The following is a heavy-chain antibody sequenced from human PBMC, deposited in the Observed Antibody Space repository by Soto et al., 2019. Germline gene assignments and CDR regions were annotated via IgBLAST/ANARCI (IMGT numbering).Heavy chain of an antibody. CDR1: GGSISTADYY. V-gene: IGHV4-30-4*01. J-gene: IGHJ4*02. CDR3: VSDYDSGGFIGY. CDR2: IYYRGST. Sequence: QVQLHESGPGLVRPSQTLSLTCNVSGGSISTADYYWSWIRQPPGKGLEWIGYIYYRGSTYYDPSLESRVAISIDTSKYQFSLNLTSVTAADTAVYFWVSDYDSGGFIGYWGQGTLVTVSS. D-gene: IGHD3-22*01.